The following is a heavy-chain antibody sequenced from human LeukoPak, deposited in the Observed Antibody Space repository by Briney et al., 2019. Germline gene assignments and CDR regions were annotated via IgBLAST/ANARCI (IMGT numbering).Heavy chain of an antibody. Sequence: GGSLRLSCAASGLTFSSYWMSWVRQAPGKGLEWVSSISGSAGSTYYADTVKGRFTISRDKSKNTLYLQMNSLRAEDTAVYYCVKDRWVDHWGQGTLVTVSS. V-gene: IGHV3-23*01. CDR1: GLTFSSYW. CDR2: ISGSAGST. J-gene: IGHJ4*02. CDR3: VKDRWVDH. D-gene: IGHD6-13*01.